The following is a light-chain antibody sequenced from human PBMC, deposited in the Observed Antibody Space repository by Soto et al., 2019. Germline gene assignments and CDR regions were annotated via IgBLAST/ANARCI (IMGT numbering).Light chain of an antibody. Sequence: QSVLTQPASVSGSPGQSITISCTGTSSDIGDYNYVSWYQQHPLKAPKLLIYDVSNPPSGVSNRFSGYKSGNTASLTISGLQAEDEADYYCTSYSDNITLVVFGGGTKLTVL. J-gene: IGLJ2*01. CDR3: TSYSDNITLVV. CDR2: DVS. CDR1: SSDIGDYNY. V-gene: IGLV2-14*03.